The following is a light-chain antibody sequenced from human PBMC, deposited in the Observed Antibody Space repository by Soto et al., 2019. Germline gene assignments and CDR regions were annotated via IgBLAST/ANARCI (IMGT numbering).Light chain of an antibody. Sequence: EIVLTQSPGTLSLSPGERATLSCRASQSVSSSYLAWYQQKPGQAPRLLIYGASSRATGIPDRFSGSGSGTDFILPISRLEPEDYAVYYCQQYGSSPITFGQGTRLEI. CDR1: QSVSSSY. J-gene: IGKJ5*01. CDR2: GAS. CDR3: QQYGSSPIT. V-gene: IGKV3-20*01.